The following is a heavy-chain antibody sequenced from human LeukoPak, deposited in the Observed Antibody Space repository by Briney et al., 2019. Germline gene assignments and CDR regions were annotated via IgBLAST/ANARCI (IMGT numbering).Heavy chain of an antibody. J-gene: IGHJ4*02. CDR1: GGSISSYY. CDR2: IYYSGST. V-gene: IGHV4-59*08. D-gene: IGHD7-27*01. CDR3: ARHRLGLPRLVIDY. Sequence: SETLSLTCTVSGGSISSYYWSWIRHPPRKGLEWMGYIYYSGSTNYNPSLKSRVTISVDTSKNQFSLKLSSVTAADTAVYYCARHRLGLPRLVIDYWGQGTLVTVSS.